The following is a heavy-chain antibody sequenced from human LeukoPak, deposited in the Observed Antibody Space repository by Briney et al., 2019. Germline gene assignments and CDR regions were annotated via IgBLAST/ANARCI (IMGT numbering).Heavy chain of an antibody. CDR2: IWYDGSNK. Sequence: GRSLRLSCAASGFTFSSYGMHWVRQASGKGLEWVAVIWYDGSNKYYADSVKGRFTISRDNSKNTLYLQMNSLRAEDTAVYYCARDNCSGGSCYADYWGQGTLVTVSS. CDR3: ARDNCSGGSCYADY. D-gene: IGHD2-15*01. CDR1: GFTFSSYG. J-gene: IGHJ4*02. V-gene: IGHV3-33*01.